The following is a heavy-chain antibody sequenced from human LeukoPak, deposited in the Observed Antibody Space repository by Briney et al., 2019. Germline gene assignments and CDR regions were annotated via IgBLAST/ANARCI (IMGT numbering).Heavy chain of an antibody. V-gene: IGHV4-59*05. CDR2: IYYSGST. J-gene: IGHJ4*02. CDR3: ARYRGYSYAGRHYFDY. CDR1: GGSISSYY. D-gene: IGHD5-18*01. Sequence: SETLSLTCTVSGGSISSYYWSWIRQPPGKGLEWIGSIYYSGSTYYNPSLKSRVTISVDTSKNQFSLKLSSVTAADTAVYYCARYRGYSYAGRHYFDYWGQGTLVTVSS.